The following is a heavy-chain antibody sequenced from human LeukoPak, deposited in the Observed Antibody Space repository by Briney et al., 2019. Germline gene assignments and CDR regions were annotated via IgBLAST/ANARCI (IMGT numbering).Heavy chain of an antibody. D-gene: IGHD3-10*01. V-gene: IGHV4-39*01. CDR1: GGSISSSSYY. Sequence: PLEILSLTCTVSGGSISSSSYYWGSIRQPPGKGLEWIGSIYYSGSTYYNPSHKSRVTISVDTSKNQFSLKLNSVTASDTDVYYCARLGSSRFRSDNRSQGNLVTVSS. J-gene: IGHJ4*02. CDR3: ARLGSSRFRSDN. CDR2: IYYSGST.